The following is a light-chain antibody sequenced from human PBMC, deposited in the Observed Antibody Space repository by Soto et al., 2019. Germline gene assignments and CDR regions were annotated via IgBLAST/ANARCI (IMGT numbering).Light chain of an antibody. CDR1: QSVSSSY. V-gene: IGKV3-20*01. Sequence: EIVLTQSPGTLSLSPGERATLSCRASQSVSSSYLAWYQQKPGQALRLLIYGASSRATGIPDRFSGSGSGTDFTLTISRLGPEDFAVYYCQQYGSSPGVTFGQGTKVEIK. J-gene: IGKJ1*01. CDR2: GAS. CDR3: QQYGSSPGVT.